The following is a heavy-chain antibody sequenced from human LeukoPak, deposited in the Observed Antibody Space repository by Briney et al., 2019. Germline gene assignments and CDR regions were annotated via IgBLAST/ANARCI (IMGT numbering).Heavy chain of an antibody. Sequence: SGKVSCKASGGTFTSYAISWVRQAPGQGLEWRGRIIPILGIANYAQKFQGRVTISADKSTSTAYMELSSLTSEDTAVYYCARDPTVYGDYHHGWFDPWGQGTLVTVSS. V-gene: IGHV1-69*04. J-gene: IGHJ5*02. CDR1: GGTFTSYA. D-gene: IGHD4-17*01. CDR3: ARDPTVYGDYHHGWFDP. CDR2: IIPILGIA.